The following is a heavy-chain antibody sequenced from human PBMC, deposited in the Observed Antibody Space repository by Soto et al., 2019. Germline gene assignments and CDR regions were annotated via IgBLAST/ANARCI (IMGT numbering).Heavy chain of an antibody. D-gene: IGHD1-26*01. CDR3: ARERKLHDAFDI. Sequence: SLRISCAASGFTFSSYGMHWVRQAPGKGLEWVAVIWYDGSNKYYADSVKGRFTISRDNSKNTLYLQMNSLRAEDTAVYYCARERKLHDAFDIWGQGTMVTVSS. CDR1: GFTFSSYG. V-gene: IGHV3-33*01. J-gene: IGHJ3*02. CDR2: IWYDGSNK.